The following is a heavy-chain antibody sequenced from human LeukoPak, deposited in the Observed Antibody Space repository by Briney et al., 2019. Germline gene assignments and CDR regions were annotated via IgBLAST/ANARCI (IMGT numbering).Heavy chain of an antibody. CDR1: GGSISSYY. D-gene: IGHD6-13*01. CDR2: IYTSGST. Sequence: SETLSLTCTVSGGSISSYYWSWIRQPAGKGLEWIGRIYTSGSTNYNPSLKSRVTISVDTSKNQFSLKLSSVTAADTAVYYCARARGIAAAGRTYNWFDPWGQGTLVTVPS. V-gene: IGHV4-4*07. J-gene: IGHJ5*02. CDR3: ARARGIAAAGRTYNWFDP.